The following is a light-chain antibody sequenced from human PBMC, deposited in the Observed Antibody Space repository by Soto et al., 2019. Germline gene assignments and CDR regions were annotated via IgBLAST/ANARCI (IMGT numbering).Light chain of an antibody. CDR1: QGIRND. V-gene: IGKV1-6*01. J-gene: IGKJ4*01. CDR3: LPHYHLSLT. CDR2: AAS. Sequence: QMTEPPSCRSASLVARVTITCLPSQGIRNDLGWYQQNTGKAPKVLICAASSLQSGVPSRFGGNGTRTDSTLSAILLHPEDFAPYHCLPHYHLSLTVAGGTKVDIK.